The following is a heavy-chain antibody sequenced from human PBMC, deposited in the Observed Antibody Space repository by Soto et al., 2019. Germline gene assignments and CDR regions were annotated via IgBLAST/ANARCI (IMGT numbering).Heavy chain of an antibody. CDR3: ARALLWREEDSAYFDY. D-gene: IGHD3-10*01. CDR1: GGSISNGDYY. V-gene: IGHV4-30-4*01. Sequence: QVQLQESGPGLVKPSQTLSLTCTVSGGSISNGDYYWSWIRQPPGKGLEWIGYIYYSGSTYYNPSLKSRVTISVDTSKNQFTLKLSSVTAADTAVYYCARALLWREEDSAYFDYWGQGTLVTVSS. CDR2: IYYSGST. J-gene: IGHJ4*02.